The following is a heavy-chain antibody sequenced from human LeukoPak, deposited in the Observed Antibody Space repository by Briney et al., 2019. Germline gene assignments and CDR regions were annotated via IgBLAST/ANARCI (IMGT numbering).Heavy chain of an antibody. CDR1: GYSISSGYY. CDR3: ARSLDYYYYYMDV. V-gene: IGHV4-38-2*02. J-gene: IGHJ6*03. CDR2: IYHSGST. Sequence: SETLSLTCTVSGYSISSGYYWGWIRQPPGKGLEWIGSIYHSGSTYYNPSLKSRVTISVDTSKNQFSLKLSSVTAADTAVYYCARSLDYYYYYMDVWGKGTTVTVSS.